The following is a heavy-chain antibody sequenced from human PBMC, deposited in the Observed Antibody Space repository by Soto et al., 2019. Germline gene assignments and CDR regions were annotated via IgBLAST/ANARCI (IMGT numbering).Heavy chain of an antibody. CDR2: IIPISGTT. D-gene: IGHD2-15*01. Sequence: LVKVSCKASGGTFSTHAIIWVRQAPGHGLEWMGGIIPISGTTYYTQKFQGRVTITADEPTSTAFMELSSLKSEDTAVFYCARGYCSGGNCYSGMDVWGQGTMVTVSS. CDR3: ARGYCSGGNCYSGMDV. J-gene: IGHJ6*02. V-gene: IGHV1-69*13. CDR1: GGTFSTHA.